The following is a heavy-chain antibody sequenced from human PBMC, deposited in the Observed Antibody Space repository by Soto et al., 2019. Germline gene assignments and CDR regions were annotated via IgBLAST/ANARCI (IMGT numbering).Heavy chain of an antibody. V-gene: IGHV1-2*02. CDR3: TRQAKEFLIY. CDR2: INPNTGAT. J-gene: IGHJ4*02. Sequence: ASVKVSCKASGYTFTDYYVHWVRRAPGQGLEWMGWINPNTGATRYTQKFQGRVTMTRDTSISTAFLELSGLTSDDTAVYYCTRQAKEFLIYWGQGTQVTVSS. CDR1: GYTFTDYY.